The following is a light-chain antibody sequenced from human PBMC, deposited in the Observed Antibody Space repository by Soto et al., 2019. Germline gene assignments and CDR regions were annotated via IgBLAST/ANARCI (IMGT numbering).Light chain of an antibody. V-gene: IGKV1-39*01. Sequence: DIQMTQSPSSLSAAVGDRVTITCRASKRISTYLNWYQQKPGKAPTLLIYTASSLEGGVPTRFSGSGSGTDFTLTISSLQPEDFPTYFCQQSYSHPRTFGQGTKVEIK. CDR1: KRISTY. J-gene: IGKJ1*01. CDR2: TAS. CDR3: QQSYSHPRT.